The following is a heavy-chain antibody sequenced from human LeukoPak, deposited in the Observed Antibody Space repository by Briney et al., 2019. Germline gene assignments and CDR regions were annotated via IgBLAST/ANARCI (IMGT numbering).Heavy chain of an antibody. V-gene: IGHV6-1*01. J-gene: IGHJ4*02. CDR1: GDSVSSNSAA. Sequence: SQTLSLTCAISGDSVSSNSAAWNWIRQSPSRGLELLGRTYYRSKWYNDYAVSVKSRITINPDTSKNQFSLQLNSVTPEDTAVYYCASGSYWAGYFDYWGQGTLVTVSS. D-gene: IGHD1-26*01. CDR2: TYYRSKWYN. CDR3: ASGSYWAGYFDY.